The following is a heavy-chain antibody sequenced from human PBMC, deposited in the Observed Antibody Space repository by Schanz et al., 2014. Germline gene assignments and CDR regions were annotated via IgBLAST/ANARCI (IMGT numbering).Heavy chain of an antibody. Sequence: EVQLLESGGGLVQPGGSLRLSCAASGFTFSSYAMSWVRQAPGKGLEWVSAISGSGGSTYYADSVKGRFTISSDSSKNTLYLQMGSLRADDTAVYYCAKAADWPVTRFDPWGQGTLVTVSS. D-gene: IGHD3-9*01. CDR2: ISGSGGST. V-gene: IGHV3-23*01. J-gene: IGHJ5*02. CDR3: AKAADWPVTRFDP. CDR1: GFTFSSYA.